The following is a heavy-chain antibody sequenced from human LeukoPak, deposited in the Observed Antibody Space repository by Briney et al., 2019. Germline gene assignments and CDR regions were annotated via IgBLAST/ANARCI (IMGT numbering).Heavy chain of an antibody. V-gene: IGHV1-18*01. CDR2: INAYNGNT. CDR1: GYTFTSYM. CDR3: ARDRHIAAAVYYYYMDV. D-gene: IGHD6-13*01. J-gene: IGHJ6*03. Sequence: ASVKVSCKASGYTFTSYMISWVRQAPGQGLERMGWINAYNGNTDYARRVQGRVTMTTDTSTSTAYMEVRSLRSDDTAVYYCARDRHIAAAVYYYYMDVWGKGTPVTVSS.